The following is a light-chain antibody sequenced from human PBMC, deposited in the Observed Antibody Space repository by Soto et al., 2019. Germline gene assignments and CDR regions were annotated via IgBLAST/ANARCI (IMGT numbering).Light chain of an antibody. Sequence: QSALTQPASMSGSPGQSITISCSGTDNDVGGYNYASWYQLHPGKAPKLLIYEVSNRPSGVSNRFSGSKSGNTASLIISGLQAEDEADYSCGSYTSSRTLWVFGGGTKLTVL. J-gene: IGLJ3*02. CDR1: DNDVGGYNY. CDR3: GSYTSSRTLWV. CDR2: EVS. V-gene: IGLV2-14*01.